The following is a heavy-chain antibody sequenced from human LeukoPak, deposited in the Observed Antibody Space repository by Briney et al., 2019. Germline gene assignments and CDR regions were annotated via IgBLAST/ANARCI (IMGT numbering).Heavy chain of an antibody. V-gene: IGHV3-23*01. J-gene: IGHJ4*02. CDR2: ISGSGGST. CDR3: AKDHLAAVDY. Sequence: GGSLRLSCSASGFTFSSYAMSWGRQAPGGGLEWVSAISGSGGSTYYADSVTGRFTISRDNSTHTLYLQTNSLRAEDTAVYYCAKDHLAAVDYWGQGTLVTVSS. CDR1: GFTFSSYA.